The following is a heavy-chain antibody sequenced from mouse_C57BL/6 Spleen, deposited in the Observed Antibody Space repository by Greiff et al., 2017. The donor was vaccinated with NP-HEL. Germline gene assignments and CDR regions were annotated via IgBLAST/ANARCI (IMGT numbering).Heavy chain of an antibody. V-gene: IGHV1-15*01. J-gene: IGHJ2*01. CDR2: IDPETGGT. CDR1: GYTFTDYE. Sequence: QVQLQQPGAELVRPGASVTLSCKASGYTFTDYEMHWVKQTPVHGLEWIGAIDPETGGTAYNQKFKGKAILTADKSSSTAYMELRSLTSEDSAVYYCTRGVFDYWGQGTTLTVSS. CDR3: TRGVFDY.